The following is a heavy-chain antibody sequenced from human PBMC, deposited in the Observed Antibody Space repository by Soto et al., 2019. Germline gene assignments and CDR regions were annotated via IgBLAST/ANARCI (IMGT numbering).Heavy chain of an antibody. D-gene: IGHD1-26*01. CDR2: ISGSGAST. J-gene: IGHJ4*02. V-gene: IGHV3-23*01. CDR1: GFTFSNYA. CDR3: AKVSSTARIVGASFDY. Sequence: EVQLLDSGGGLVQPGGSLRLSCAASGFTFSNYAMSWVRQAPGKGLEWVSVISGSGASTYYADSVKGRFPISRDSSKNTLYLQMGSLRAEDAAVYYCAKVSSTARIVGASFDYWGQGTLVTVSS.